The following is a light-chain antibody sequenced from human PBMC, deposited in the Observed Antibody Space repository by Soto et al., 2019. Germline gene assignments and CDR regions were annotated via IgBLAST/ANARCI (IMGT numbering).Light chain of an antibody. Sequence: DIQMTQSPSSLSASVGDRVTITCRASQSISNSLNWYQQKPGEAPELLIYAASSLQSGVPSRFSGSGSGTDFTLTISSLQPEDFASYYCQQSYSTPLTFGPGTKVDIK. J-gene: IGKJ3*01. CDR3: QQSYSTPLT. CDR1: QSISNS. CDR2: AAS. V-gene: IGKV1-39*01.